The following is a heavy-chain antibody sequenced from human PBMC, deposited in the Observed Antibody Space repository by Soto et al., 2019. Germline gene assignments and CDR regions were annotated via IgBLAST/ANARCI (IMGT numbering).Heavy chain of an antibody. CDR2: ISPYTGNT. Sequence: QVQLVQSGDEVKKPGASVKVSCKASGYIFVNYGIAWVRQAPGQGLEWMGWISPYTGNTHSATKVQGRLTMTTDTSTSTAYMDLWLLTSDDTAVYYCVMVDNYVTPTPQDVWGQGTTVTVSS. V-gene: IGHV1-18*01. CDR3: VMVDNYVTPTPQDV. CDR1: GYIFVNYG. D-gene: IGHD3-16*01. J-gene: IGHJ6*02.